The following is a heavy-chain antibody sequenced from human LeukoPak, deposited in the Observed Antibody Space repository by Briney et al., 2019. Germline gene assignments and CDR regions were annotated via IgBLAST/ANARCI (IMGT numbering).Heavy chain of an antibody. CDR2: INPNSGVT. J-gene: IGHJ4*02. Sequence: ASVKVSCKASGYTFTGHFMFWVRQAPGKGLEWMAWINPNSGVTSYAQKFQGRVTLTRDTSINTAYMELSRLRSDDTALYYCARGGAGTAYYNWDFFRFDYWGQGTLVTVSS. CDR1: GYTFTGHF. CDR3: ARGGAGTAYYNWDFFRFDY. D-gene: IGHD5-24*01. V-gene: IGHV1-2*02.